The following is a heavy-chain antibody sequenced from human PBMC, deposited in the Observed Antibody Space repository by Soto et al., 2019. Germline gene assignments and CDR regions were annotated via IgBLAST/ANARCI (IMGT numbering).Heavy chain of an antibody. CDR3: AKGFLMVYASDY. Sequence: PGGSLRLSCSAPGFTFSSYAMSWVRQAPGKGLEWVSTISGSGGSTYYVDSVKGRFTISRDTSKNTLYLQMNSLRAEDTAVYYCAKGFLMVYASDYWGQGTLVTVSS. J-gene: IGHJ4*02. V-gene: IGHV3-23*01. CDR1: GFTFSSYA. D-gene: IGHD2-8*01. CDR2: ISGSGGST.